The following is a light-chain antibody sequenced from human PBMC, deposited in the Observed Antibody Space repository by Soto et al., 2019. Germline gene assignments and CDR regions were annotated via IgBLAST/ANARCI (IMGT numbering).Light chain of an antibody. CDR2: DTS. J-gene: IGKJ5*01. CDR1: QSVNRY. Sequence: EFVLTQSPATLSLSPGERATLSCRASQSVNRYLAWYQQKPGQAPRLLIYDTSNRATGIPARFSGSGSGTDFTLTISSLEPEDFAVYYCQQYKNWPLFGQGTRLEIK. V-gene: IGKV3-11*01. CDR3: QQYKNWPL.